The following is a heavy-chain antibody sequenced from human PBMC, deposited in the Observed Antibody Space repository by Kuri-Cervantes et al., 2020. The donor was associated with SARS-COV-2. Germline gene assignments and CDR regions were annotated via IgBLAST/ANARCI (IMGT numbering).Heavy chain of an antibody. J-gene: IGHJ6*03. CDR3: AREGAFDNYYYYYMDV. CDR1: GFSFSASP. D-gene: IGHD1-26*01. V-gene: IGHV3-30*04. Sequence: GESLKISCAASGFSFSASPMNWVRQAPGKGLEWVAVISYDGSNKYYADSVKGRFTISRDNSKNTLYLQMNSLRAEDTAVYYCAREGAFDNYYYYYMDVWGKGTTVTVSS. CDR2: ISYDGSNK.